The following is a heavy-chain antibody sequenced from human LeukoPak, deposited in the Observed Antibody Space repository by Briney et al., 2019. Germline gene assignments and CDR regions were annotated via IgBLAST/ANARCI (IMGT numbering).Heavy chain of an antibody. J-gene: IGHJ6*02. V-gene: IGHV4-34*01. CDR2: INHSGST. Sequence: SETLPLTCAVYGGSFSDYYWTWIRQPPGKGLEWIGEINHSGSTNYNPSLKSRVTISVDTSKNQFSLKLSSVTAADTAVYYCARTPPYYGMDVWGQGTTVTVSS. CDR1: GGSFSDYY. CDR3: ARTPPYYGMDV.